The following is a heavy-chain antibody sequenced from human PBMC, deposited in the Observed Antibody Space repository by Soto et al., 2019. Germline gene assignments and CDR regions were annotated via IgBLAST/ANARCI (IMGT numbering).Heavy chain of an antibody. D-gene: IGHD6-25*01. V-gene: IGHV3-23*01. CDR2: ISATGATT. Sequence: GGSLRLSCEASGFNSSNYAMSWVRQAPGKGLEWVSIISATGATTYYADSVKGQFTVSRDNSRNTLFLQMNNVRVEDTALYYCAKGTGSASAKRHFDHWGQGTLVTVSS. J-gene: IGHJ4*02. CDR1: GFNSSNYA. CDR3: AKGTGSASAKRHFDH.